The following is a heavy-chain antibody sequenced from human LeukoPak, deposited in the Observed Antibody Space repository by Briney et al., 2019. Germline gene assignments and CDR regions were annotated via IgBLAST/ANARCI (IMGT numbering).Heavy chain of an antibody. CDR3: ARDHSNWNYAPDF. CDR2: ISASNGNT. J-gene: IGHJ4*02. D-gene: IGHD1-7*01. V-gene: IGHV1-18*04. CDR1: GYSFTGHY. Sequence: ASVKVSCKASGYSFTGHYIHWVRQAPGQGLQWLGWISASNGNTNYAQKFRDRVTMSTDTSTGTAYLDVRSLTSDDTAVYYCARDHSNWNYAPDFWGQGTLVIVPS.